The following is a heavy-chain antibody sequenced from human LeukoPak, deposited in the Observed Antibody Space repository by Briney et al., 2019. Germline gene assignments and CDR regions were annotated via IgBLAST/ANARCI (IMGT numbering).Heavy chain of an antibody. CDR1: GGSFSGYY. Sequence: PSETLSLTCAVYGGSFSGYYWSWIRQPPGKGLEWIGEINHSGSTNYNPSLKSRVTISVDTSKNQFSLKLSSVTAADTAVYYCARAGGRLPWMGGVDFDYWGQGTLVTVSS. CDR2: INHSGST. J-gene: IGHJ4*02. CDR3: ARAGGRLPWMGGVDFDY. D-gene: IGHD1-26*01. V-gene: IGHV4-34*01.